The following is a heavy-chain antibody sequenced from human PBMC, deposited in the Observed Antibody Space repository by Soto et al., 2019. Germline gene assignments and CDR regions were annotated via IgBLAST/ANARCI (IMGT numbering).Heavy chain of an antibody. CDR3: ARWTSRGCYDS. CDR1: GYTFAANY. V-gene: IGHV1-2*02. Sequence: QVQLVQSGSEVKKPGASVRVSCRTSGYTFAANYIHWVRQAPGKGLEWMGWINPKSDETKFSQKFQGRVALTKDTTSNTVHLDVANLRSEDTAVYYCARWTSRGCYDSWGQGNLITASS. D-gene: IGHD3-16*01. CDR2: INPKSDET. J-gene: IGHJ4*02.